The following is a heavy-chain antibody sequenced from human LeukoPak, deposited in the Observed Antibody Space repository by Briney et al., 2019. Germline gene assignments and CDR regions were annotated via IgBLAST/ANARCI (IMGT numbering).Heavy chain of an antibody. CDR3: ARTDTTGTRLFDY. V-gene: IGHV4-39*01. CDR1: GGSLSGSSYY. Sequence: PSGTLTLSCTVSGGSLSGSSYYWGSIRQPPGKGLQGIGSVYYSGSTYYKPSLKSRATISADTSTNQFSLKLTSVTAADTAVYYCARTDTTGTRLFDYWGQGTLVTVSS. J-gene: IGHJ4*02. D-gene: IGHD1-1*01. CDR2: VYYSGST.